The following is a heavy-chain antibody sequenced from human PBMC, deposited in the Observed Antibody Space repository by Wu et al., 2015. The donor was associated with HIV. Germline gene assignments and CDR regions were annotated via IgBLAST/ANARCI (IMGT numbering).Heavy chain of an antibody. D-gene: IGHD3-9*01. Sequence: QVQLVQSGAEMKKPGASVKVSCTASGYTFTDYNVHWVRQVPGQGLQWMGNINANSGRTNYAENFQGRVAMTSDTSVNTVYLELETLTSDDTALYFCARGDRFYAILTGYSKNWFDPWGQGTLVSVSS. J-gene: IGHJ5*02. CDR2: INANSGRT. CDR1: GYTFTDYN. V-gene: IGHV1-2*02. CDR3: ARGDRFYAILTGYSKNWFDP.